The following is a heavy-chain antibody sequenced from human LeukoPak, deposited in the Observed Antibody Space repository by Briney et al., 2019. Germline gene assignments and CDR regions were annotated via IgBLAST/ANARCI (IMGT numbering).Heavy chain of an antibody. D-gene: IGHD3-22*01. Sequence: GGALRLSCTASGFSFGSYGMHWVRQAPGKGLQWISYISVSSSTINYADSVRGRFTTSRDNAKNSLFLQLPSLRAEDTGFYYCARGGYYYDAYDSVDYWGQGTLVTVSS. CDR1: GFSFGSYG. J-gene: IGHJ4*02. V-gene: IGHV3-48*01. CDR2: ISVSSSTI. CDR3: ARGGYYYDAYDSVDY.